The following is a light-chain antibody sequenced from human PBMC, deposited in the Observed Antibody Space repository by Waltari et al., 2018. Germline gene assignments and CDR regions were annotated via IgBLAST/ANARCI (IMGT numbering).Light chain of an antibody. J-gene: IGKJ5*01. CDR1: ESITTNF. V-gene: IGKV3-20*01. CDR3: QHYGRSAIT. Sequence: EIVLTQSPFTLSLSPGERATLSCRASESITTNFIAWYQQKPGQAPRLLIHGASIRATGISDFFSGSGSGTDFTLTISRLEPEDFAVYYCQHYGRSAITFGQGTRLDIK. CDR2: GAS.